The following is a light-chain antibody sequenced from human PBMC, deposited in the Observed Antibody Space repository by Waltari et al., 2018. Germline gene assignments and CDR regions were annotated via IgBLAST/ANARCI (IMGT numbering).Light chain of an antibody. CDR1: KLGDNY. CDR3: QAWDSTTVV. V-gene: IGLV3-1*01. CDR2: EDN. Sequence: YELTQPPSVSVPPGQTASISCSGDKLGDNYVSWYQQNPGQSPVLVIYEDNKRPSGIPERFSGSNSGNTATLTISGTQAMDEADYYCQAWDSTTVVFGGGTKLTVL. J-gene: IGLJ2*01.